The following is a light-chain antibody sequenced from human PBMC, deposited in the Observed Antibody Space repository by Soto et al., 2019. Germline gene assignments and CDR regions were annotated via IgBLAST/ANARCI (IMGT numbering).Light chain of an antibody. J-gene: IGKJ5*01. CDR3: QQRSNWPPIT. CDR1: QSVDNY. V-gene: IGKV3-11*01. Sequence: EIVLTQSPDTLSLSPGERATLSCRASQSVDNYLVWYQQKPGQVPRLLIYAASNRATGIPARFSGSGSGTDFTLTISNLEPEDFAVYYCQQRSNWPPITFGQGTRLEIK. CDR2: AAS.